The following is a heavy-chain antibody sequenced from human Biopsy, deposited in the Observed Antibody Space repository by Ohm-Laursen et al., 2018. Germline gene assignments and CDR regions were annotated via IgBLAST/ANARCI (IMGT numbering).Heavy chain of an antibody. CDR1: GYTFTGDY. CDR3: AKDLLEWSVPS. V-gene: IGHV1-2*02. D-gene: IGHD3-3*01. CDR2: IDPKTGGT. J-gene: IGHJ4*02. Sequence: ASVKVSCKSSGYTFTGDYIHWVRQAPGQGLEWMGWIDPKTGGTEYAQKFRGRVTMTRDTSISTMYMDLSSLRSDDTAVYYCAKDLLEWSVPSWGQGTLVTVSS.